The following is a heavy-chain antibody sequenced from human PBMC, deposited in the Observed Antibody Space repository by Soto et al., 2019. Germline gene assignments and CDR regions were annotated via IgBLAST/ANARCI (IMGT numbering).Heavy chain of an antibody. D-gene: IGHD6-6*01. CDR3: ATSLAARRKPYNWLDA. J-gene: IGHJ5*02. CDR2: MNPGSGKT. CDR1: GYTFINFD. V-gene: IGHV1-8*02. Sequence: QVQLVQSGAEVKEPGASVRVSCKASGYTFINFDISWVRQAAGQGLEWLGWMNPGSGKTGYASKFQGRVAMTRDASTGTSHLELSSLTSDDTAVYYCATSLAARRKPYNWLDAWGQGTLVTVSS.